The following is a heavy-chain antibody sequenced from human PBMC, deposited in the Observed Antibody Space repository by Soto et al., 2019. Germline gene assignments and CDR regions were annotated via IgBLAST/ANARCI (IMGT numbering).Heavy chain of an antibody. D-gene: IGHD7-27*01. CDR3: ARDSSHWGDQPPPAPPHDAFDI. Sequence: ASVKVSCKASGYTFTGYYMHWVRQAPGQGLEWMGWINPNSGGTNYAQKFQGWVTMTRDTSISTAYMELSRLRSDDTAVYYCARDSSHWGDQPPPAPPHDAFDIWGQGTMVTVSS. CDR2: INPNSGGT. CDR1: GYTFTGYY. J-gene: IGHJ3*02. V-gene: IGHV1-2*04.